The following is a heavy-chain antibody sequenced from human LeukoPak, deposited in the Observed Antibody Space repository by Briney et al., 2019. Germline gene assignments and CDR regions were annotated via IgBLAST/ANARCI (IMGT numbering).Heavy chain of an antibody. D-gene: IGHD3-22*01. V-gene: IGHV3-23*01. CDR2: ISGSGGST. J-gene: IGHJ6*02. CDR1: GFTFSSYA. Sequence: GGSLRLSCAASGFTFSSYAMSWVRQAPGKGLEWVSAISGSGGSTYYADSVKGRFTISSDNSKNTLYLQMNSLRAEDTAVYYCAKDYYDSSGYLLYGMDVWGQGTTVTVSS. CDR3: AKDYYDSSGYLLYGMDV.